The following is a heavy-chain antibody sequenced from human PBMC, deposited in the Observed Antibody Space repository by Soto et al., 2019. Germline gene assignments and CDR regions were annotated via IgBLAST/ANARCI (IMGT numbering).Heavy chain of an antibody. CDR1: GYSFAGQW. Sequence: PGESLKISCKVSGYSFAGQWSSWVRQVPGKGQEWMGRIDLSESYTTYNPSFQGHVTFSADKSITTAYLQWRSLEASDTATYYCATQGLTTYYFGYWGQGTLVTVSS. J-gene: IGHJ4*02. CDR3: ATQGLTTYYFGY. CDR2: IDLSESYT. V-gene: IGHV5-10-1*01.